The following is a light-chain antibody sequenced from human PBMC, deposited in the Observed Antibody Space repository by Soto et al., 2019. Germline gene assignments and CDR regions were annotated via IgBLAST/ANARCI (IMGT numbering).Light chain of an antibody. V-gene: IGLV2-14*01. CDR1: SSDVGGYNY. Sequence: QSALTQPASVSGSHGQSITISCTGTSSDVGGYNYVSWYQQHPGKAPKLMIYEVSNRPSGVSNRFSGSKSGNTASLTISGLQAEDEADYYCSSYTSSSTPSSVFGTGTKLTVL. J-gene: IGLJ1*01. CDR2: EVS. CDR3: SSYTSSSTPSSV.